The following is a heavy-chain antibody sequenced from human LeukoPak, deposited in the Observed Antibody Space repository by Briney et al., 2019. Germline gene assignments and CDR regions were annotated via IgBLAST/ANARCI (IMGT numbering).Heavy chain of an antibody. Sequence: GGSLRLSCAASGFTFSSYAMHWVRQAPGKGLEWVAVISYDGSNKYYADSVKGRFTISRDNSKNTLYLQMSSLRPEDSAVYYCVKTPYSSTWYVGDSWGQGTLVTVSS. D-gene: IGHD2/OR15-2a*01. CDR1: GFTFSSYA. V-gene: IGHV3-30-3*02. J-gene: IGHJ4*02. CDR3: VKTPYSSTWYVGDS. CDR2: ISYDGSNK.